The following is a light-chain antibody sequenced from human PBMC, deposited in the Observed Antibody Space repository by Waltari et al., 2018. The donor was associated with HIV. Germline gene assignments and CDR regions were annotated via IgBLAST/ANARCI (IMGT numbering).Light chain of an antibody. V-gene: IGKV3-15*01. CDR2: GAS. CDR3: QQYNNWPPWT. CDR1: QSVSSN. Sequence: EIVMTQSPATLSVSPGDRATLSCRASQSVSSNLALYQQKPGQAPRLLIYGASTRATGIPAKFRGSGSGTEFTRTISSLQSEDFAVYYCQQYNNWPPWTFGQGTKVEIK. J-gene: IGKJ1*01.